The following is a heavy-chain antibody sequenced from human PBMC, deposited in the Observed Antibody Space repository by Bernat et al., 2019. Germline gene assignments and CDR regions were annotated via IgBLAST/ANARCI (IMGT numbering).Heavy chain of an antibody. V-gene: IGHV1-8*01. Sequence: QVQLVQSGAEVKKPGASVKVSCKASGYTFTSYDINWVRQATGQGLEWMGWMNPNSGNTGYAQKFQGRVTMTRNTSITTSYMELSSLRSEATAVYYCASYAAPWGGDYVSDYWGQGTLVNGSS. J-gene: IGHJ4*02. CDR2: MNPNSGNT. CDR1: GYTFTSYD. D-gene: IGHD4-17*01. CDR3: ASYAAPWGGDYVSDY.